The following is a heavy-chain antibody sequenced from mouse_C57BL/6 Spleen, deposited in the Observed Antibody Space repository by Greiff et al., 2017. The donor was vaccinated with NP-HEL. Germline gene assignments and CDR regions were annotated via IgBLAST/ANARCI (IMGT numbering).Heavy chain of an antibody. Sequence: QVQLQQSGAELVKPGASVKLSCKASGYTFTSYWMHWVKQRPGQGLEWIGMIHPNSGSTNYNEKFKSKATLTVDTSSSTAYMQLSSLTSEDSAVYYCAKASRELGRGYCDVWGTGTTVTVSA. D-gene: IGHD4-1*01. CDR3: AKASRELGRGYCDV. CDR1: GYTFTSYW. CDR2: IHPNSGST. J-gene: IGHJ1*03. V-gene: IGHV1-64*01.